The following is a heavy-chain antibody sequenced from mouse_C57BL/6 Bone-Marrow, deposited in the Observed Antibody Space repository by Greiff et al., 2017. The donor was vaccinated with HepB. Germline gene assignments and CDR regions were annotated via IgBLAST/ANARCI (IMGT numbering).Heavy chain of an antibody. D-gene: IGHD2-4*01. Sequence: EVQVVESGGGLVKPGGSLKLSCAASGFTFSSYAMSWVRQTPEKRLEWVATISDGGSYTYYPDNVKGRFTISRDNAKNNLYLQMSHLKSEDTAMYYCARFYDYDGDFDYWGQGTTLTVSS. CDR1: GFTFSSYA. CDR3: ARFYDYDGDFDY. CDR2: ISDGGSYT. J-gene: IGHJ2*01. V-gene: IGHV5-4*01.